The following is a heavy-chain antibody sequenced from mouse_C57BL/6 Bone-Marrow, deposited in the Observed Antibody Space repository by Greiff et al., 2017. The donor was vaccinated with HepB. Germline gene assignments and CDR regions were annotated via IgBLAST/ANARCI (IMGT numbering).Heavy chain of an antibody. Sequence: QVQLQQSGTELVKPGASVKLSCKASGYTFTSYWMHWVKQRPGQGLEWIGNINPSNGGTNYNEKFKSKATLTVDKASNTAYMQLSSLTSEDSAVYYCEREFLFMNYGSSYHYWGQGTTLTVSS. V-gene: IGHV1-53*01. CDR2: INPSNGGT. CDR1: GYTFTSYW. D-gene: IGHD1-1*01. J-gene: IGHJ2*01. CDR3: EREFLFMNYGSSYHY.